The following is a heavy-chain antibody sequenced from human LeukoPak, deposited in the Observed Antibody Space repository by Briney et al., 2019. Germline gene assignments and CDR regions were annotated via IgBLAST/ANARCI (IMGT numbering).Heavy chain of an antibody. Sequence: SETLSLTCTVSGGSISSSSYYWGWIRQPPGKGLEWIGSIYYSGSTYYNPSLKSRVTISVDTSKNQFSLKLSSVTAADTAVYYCARDRSSGYYYYYMGVWGKGTTVTISS. D-gene: IGHD6-19*01. J-gene: IGHJ6*03. CDR1: GGSISSSSYY. V-gene: IGHV4-39*07. CDR3: ARDRSSGYYYYYMGV. CDR2: IYYSGST.